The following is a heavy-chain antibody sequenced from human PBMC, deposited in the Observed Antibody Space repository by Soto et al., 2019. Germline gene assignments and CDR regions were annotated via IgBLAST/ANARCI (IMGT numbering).Heavy chain of an antibody. CDR2: IIPIFGTA. V-gene: IGHV1-69*01. D-gene: IGHD6-19*01. CDR3: ARDLVGQWLVRNAFDI. Sequence: QVQLVQSGAEVKKPGSSVKVSCKASGGTFSSYAISWVRQAPGQGLEWLGGIIPIFGTAHYAQKFQGRVTITADESPSTAYMELSSLRSEDTAVYYGARDLVGQWLVRNAFDIWGQGTMVTVSS. J-gene: IGHJ3*02. CDR1: GGTFSSYA.